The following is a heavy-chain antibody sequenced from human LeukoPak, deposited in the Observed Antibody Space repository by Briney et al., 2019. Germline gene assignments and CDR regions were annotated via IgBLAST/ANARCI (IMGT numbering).Heavy chain of an antibody. CDR3: ARRPCDSSGYYLGAFHA. CDR1: GFTFGSYA. D-gene: IGHD3-22*01. CDR2: IGASGADT. J-gene: IGHJ5*02. Sequence: GGSLRLSCEASGFTFGSYAMTWVRQAPGKGLDWVSVIGASGADTYYADSVKGRFTISRDNAKNTLYLHMSSLRAEDTAVYFCARRPCDSSGYYLGAFHAWGQGTLVTVSS. V-gene: IGHV3-23*01.